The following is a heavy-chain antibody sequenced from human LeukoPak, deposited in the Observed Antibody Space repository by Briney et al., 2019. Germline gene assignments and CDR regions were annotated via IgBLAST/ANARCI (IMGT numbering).Heavy chain of an antibody. CDR3: VRDRGQQLVYFDY. CDR2: ISAYNGNT. D-gene: IGHD6-13*01. Sequence: ASVKVSWKASGYTFTSYGISWVRQAAGQGLEWVGWISAYNGNTNYAQKLQGRVTMTTDTSTSTAYMELRSLRSDDTAVYYCVRDRGQQLVYFDYWGQGTLVTVSS. J-gene: IGHJ4*02. V-gene: IGHV1-18*01. CDR1: GYTFTSYG.